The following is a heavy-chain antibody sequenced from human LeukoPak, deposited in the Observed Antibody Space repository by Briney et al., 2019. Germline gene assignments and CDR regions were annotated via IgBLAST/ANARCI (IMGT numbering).Heavy chain of an antibody. CDR1: GFTFSSYE. V-gene: IGHV3-48*03. Sequence: GGSLRLSCAASGFTFSSYEMNWVRQAPGKGREWVSYSSHSGSTIYYADSVKGRFTISRDNAKDSLYLQMDSLRVEDTALYYCARGPPRSMDVWGQGTTVTVSS. J-gene: IGHJ6*02. CDR2: SSHSGSTI. CDR3: ARGPPRSMDV.